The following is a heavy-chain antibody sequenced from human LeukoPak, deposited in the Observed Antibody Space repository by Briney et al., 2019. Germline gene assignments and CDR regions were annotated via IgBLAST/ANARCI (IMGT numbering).Heavy chain of an antibody. CDR1: GFTFSSYN. CDR3: ARVQSGQGYYYYYMDV. CDR2: ISSGSTYI. V-gene: IGHV3-21*01. Sequence: GGSLRLSCAASGFTFSSYNMNWVRQAPGRGLEWVSSISSGSTYIYYADSVKGRFTISRDNAKNSLFPQMNSLRAEDTAVYYCARVQSGQGYYYYYMDVWGKGTTVTVSS. J-gene: IGHJ6*03.